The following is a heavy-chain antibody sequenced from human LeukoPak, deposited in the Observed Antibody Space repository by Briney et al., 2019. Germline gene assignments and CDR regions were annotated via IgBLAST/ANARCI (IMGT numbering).Heavy chain of an antibody. D-gene: IGHD1-26*01. CDR1: GGAISGRRDY. Sequence: SETLSLTCTVSGGAISGRRDYWGWIRQPPGKGLEWIGYIYYSGSTNYNPSLKSRVTISVDTSKNQFSLKLSSVTAADTAVYYCARVGGTNYYYYGMDVWGQGTTVTVSS. V-gene: IGHV4-61*05. CDR2: IYYSGST. J-gene: IGHJ6*02. CDR3: ARVGGTNYYYYGMDV.